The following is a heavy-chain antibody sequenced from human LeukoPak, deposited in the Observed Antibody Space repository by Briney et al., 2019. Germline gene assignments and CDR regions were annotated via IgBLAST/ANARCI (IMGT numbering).Heavy chain of an antibody. CDR1: GFTFSSYG. Sequence: PGGSLRLSCAASGFTFSSYGMHWVRQAPGKGLEWVAVISYDGSNKYYADSVKGRFTISRDNSKNTPYLQMNSLRAEDTAVYYCARAPGSSSWTDFDYWGQGTLVTVSS. CDR3: ARAPGSSSWTDFDY. CDR2: ISYDGSNK. V-gene: IGHV3-30*03. D-gene: IGHD6-13*01. J-gene: IGHJ4*02.